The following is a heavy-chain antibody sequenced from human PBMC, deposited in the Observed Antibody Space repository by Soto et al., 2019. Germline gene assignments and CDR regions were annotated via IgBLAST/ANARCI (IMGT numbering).Heavy chain of an antibody. Sequence: GGSLRLSCASSGFSFSYYAMSWVRRAPGRGLEWVSVIYSGGSTYYADSVRGRFTISRDNSKNTLYLQMNSLRAEDTAVYYCARDPVAAAANDAFDIWGQGTMVTVSS. D-gene: IGHD6-13*01. CDR1: GFSFSYYA. V-gene: IGHV3-66*01. CDR3: ARDPVAAAANDAFDI. J-gene: IGHJ3*02. CDR2: IYSGGST.